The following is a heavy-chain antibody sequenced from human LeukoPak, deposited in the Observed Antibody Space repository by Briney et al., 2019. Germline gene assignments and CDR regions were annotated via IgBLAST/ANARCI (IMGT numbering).Heavy chain of an antibody. Sequence: KPSETLSLTCAVYGGSFSGYYWSWIRQPPGKGLEWIGEINHSGSTNYNPSLKSRVTISVDTSKNQFSLKLSSVTAADTAVYYCARGNPRHYYGSGSYYNVKEDWFDPWGQGTLVTVSS. CDR1: GGSFSGYY. CDR2: INHSGST. D-gene: IGHD3-10*01. V-gene: IGHV4-34*01. J-gene: IGHJ5*02. CDR3: ARGNPRHYYGSGSYYNVKEDWFDP.